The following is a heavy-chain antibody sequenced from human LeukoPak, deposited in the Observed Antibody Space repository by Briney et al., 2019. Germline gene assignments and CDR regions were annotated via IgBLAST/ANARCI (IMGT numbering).Heavy chain of an antibody. V-gene: IGHV1-69*04. Sequence: GASVKVSCKASGGTFSSYAISWVRQAPGQGLEWMGRIIPVLGIANYAQKFQGRVTITADKSTSTAYVELSSLRSEDTAVYYCARGHTYYYDSSGHFDYWGQGTLVTVSS. J-gene: IGHJ4*02. CDR1: GGTFSSYA. CDR3: ARGHTYYYDSSGHFDY. CDR2: IIPVLGIA. D-gene: IGHD3-22*01.